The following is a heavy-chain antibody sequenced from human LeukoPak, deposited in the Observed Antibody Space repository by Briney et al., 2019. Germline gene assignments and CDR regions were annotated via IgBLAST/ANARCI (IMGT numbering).Heavy chain of an antibody. D-gene: IGHD3-22*01. V-gene: IGHV3-23*01. CDR2: ISGSGGST. J-gene: IGHJ4*02. CDR1: GFTFSSYA. CDR3: ARAGDYYDSSGQGFDY. Sequence: GGSLRLSCAASGFTFSSYAMSWVRQAPGKGLEWVSAISGSGGSTYYADSVKGRFTISRDNSKNTLYLQMNSLRAEDTAVYYCARAGDYYDSSGQGFDYWGQGTLVTVSS.